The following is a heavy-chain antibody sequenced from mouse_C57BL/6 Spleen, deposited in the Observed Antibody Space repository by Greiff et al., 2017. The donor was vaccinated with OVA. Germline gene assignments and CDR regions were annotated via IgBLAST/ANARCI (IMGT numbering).Heavy chain of an antibody. CDR3: ARARGAYSSYFDY. CDR2: IDPSGRST. CDR1: GYTFTNYW. V-gene: IGHV1-69*01. J-gene: IGHJ2*01. Sequence: QVPLQQPGAALVMPGASVKLSCKASGYTFTNYWMRWVKQRPGHGLEWIGEIDPSGRSTNYHQKFKGTSTLTADKSSSTAYMQVSSLTSEDSAVYYCARARGAYSSYFDYWGQGTTLTVSS. D-gene: IGHD2-5*01.